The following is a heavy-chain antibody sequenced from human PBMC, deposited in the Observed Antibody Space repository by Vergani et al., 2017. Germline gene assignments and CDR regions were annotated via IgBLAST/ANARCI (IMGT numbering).Heavy chain of an antibody. V-gene: IGHV3-30*02. CDR1: GFTFSNFG. Sequence: QMQLVESAGGVVQPGGSLRLSCAASGFTFSNFGMHWIRQAQGKGLEWLAYIGKDGINTGDRDAVNGRFTVSRDNSKEILYLQMDSLRSEDTALYYCDKYLRDSTDGLPDSWGTGTLVIVSS. D-gene: IGHD2-21*02. CDR2: IGKDGINT. CDR3: DKYLRDSTDGLPDS. J-gene: IGHJ4*02.